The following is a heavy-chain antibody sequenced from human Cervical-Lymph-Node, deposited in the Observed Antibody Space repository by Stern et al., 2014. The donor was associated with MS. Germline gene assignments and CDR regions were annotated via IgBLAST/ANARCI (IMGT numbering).Heavy chain of an antibody. D-gene: IGHD4-17*01. CDR1: GGSISSYY. V-gene: IGHV4-59*01. CDR3: ARAPRTVPRVSLGAFDI. CDR2: IYYSGST. Sequence: QVQLQESGPGLVKPSETLSLTCTVSGGSISSYYLSWIRQPPGQGLEWIGYIYYSGSTHYTPSLKSRVTLSVGTSKNQFSLKLSSVTAADTAVYYCARAPRTVPRVSLGAFDIWGQGTMVTVSS. J-gene: IGHJ3*02.